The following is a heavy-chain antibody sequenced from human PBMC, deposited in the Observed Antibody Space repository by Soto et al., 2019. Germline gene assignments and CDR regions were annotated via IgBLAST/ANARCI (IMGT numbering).Heavy chain of an antibody. V-gene: IGHV1-18*01. CDR1: GYTFTSYG. CDR2: ISAHNGNT. CDR3: ARGRYGDY. J-gene: IGHJ4*02. D-gene: IGHD1-1*01. Sequence: QVHLVQSGAEVKKPGASVKVSCKASGYTFTSYGITWVRQAPGQGLEWMGWISAHNGNTDYAQKLQGRVIVTRDTSTSTAYLELSSLRSDDTAVYYCARGRYGDYWGQGALVTVSS.